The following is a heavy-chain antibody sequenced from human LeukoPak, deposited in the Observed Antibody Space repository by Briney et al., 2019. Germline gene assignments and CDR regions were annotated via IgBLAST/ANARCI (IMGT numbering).Heavy chain of an antibody. V-gene: IGHV4-34*01. CDR1: GGSFSGYY. CDR3: ARAVYSGYSSSWFFDY. D-gene: IGHD6-13*01. Sequence: SETLSLTCAVYGGSFSGYYWSWIRQPPGMGLEWIGEISHSGSTNSNPSLKSRVTISVDTSKNQFSLKLSSVTAADTAVYYCARAVYSGYSSSWFFDYWGQGTLVTVSS. CDR2: ISHSGST. J-gene: IGHJ4*02.